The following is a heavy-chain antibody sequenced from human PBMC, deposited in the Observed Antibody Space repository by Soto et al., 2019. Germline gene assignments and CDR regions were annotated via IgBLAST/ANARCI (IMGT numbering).Heavy chain of an antibody. CDR3: ARDVQPDRRGADN. Sequence: QVQLVQSGTEVKKPGASVKVSCKASGCTFTSYDISWVRQAPGQGLEWMGWISPYSGNTNYAQKLQGRVTMTTDTSASTAYMELRSLRSDDKAVYYSARDVQPDRRGADNWGQGTLVTVSS. D-gene: IGHD3-10*01. CDR2: ISPYSGNT. V-gene: IGHV1-18*04. CDR1: GCTFTSYD. J-gene: IGHJ4*02.